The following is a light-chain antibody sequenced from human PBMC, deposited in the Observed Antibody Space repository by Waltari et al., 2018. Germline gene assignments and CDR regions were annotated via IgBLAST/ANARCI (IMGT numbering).Light chain of an antibody. CDR1: SSNIGNNY. CDR2: DNN. CDR3: GTWDSSLSTV. V-gene: IGLV1-51*01. J-gene: IGLJ2*01. Sequence: QSVLTQPPSVSAAPGQKVTISCSGGSSNIGNNYVSWYQQFPGAAPKLLIYDNNKRPSGIPDRFSGSKSGTSATLGITGLQTGDEADYYCGTWDSSLSTVFGGGTKLTVL.